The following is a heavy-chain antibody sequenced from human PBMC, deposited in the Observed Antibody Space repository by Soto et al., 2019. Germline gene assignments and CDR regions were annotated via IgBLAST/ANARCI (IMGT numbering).Heavy chain of an antibody. CDR2: IYFTGNT. CDR1: GCSITRSRRC. Sequence: SETLSLTCTVAGCSITRSRRCWGWVSQPPGKGLEWIGTIYFTGNTYYTPSLKSRLTMSIDTSKNEFSLRLNSVTAADTAVYYCAGQTFTIAAANYGRSNWFGPPGPGTLVTVSS. D-gene: IGHD6-25*01. J-gene: IGHJ5*02. CDR3: AGQTFTIAAANYGRSNWFGP. V-gene: IGHV4-39*01.